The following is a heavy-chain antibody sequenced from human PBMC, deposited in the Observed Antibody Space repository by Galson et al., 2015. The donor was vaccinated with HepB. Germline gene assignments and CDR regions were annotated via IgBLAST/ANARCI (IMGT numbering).Heavy chain of an antibody. CDR3: ARVVRSGASDFDY. J-gene: IGHJ4*02. D-gene: IGHD1-26*01. Sequence: SVKVSCKASGYTFSNYGITWVRQAPGQGLEWMGWISAYNGYTNYEQKFQGRVTMTTDTSTSTAYMALRSLRSDDTAVYYCARVVRSGASDFDYWGQGTLVTVSS. CDR2: ISAYNGYT. CDR1: GYTFSNYG. V-gene: IGHV1-18*01.